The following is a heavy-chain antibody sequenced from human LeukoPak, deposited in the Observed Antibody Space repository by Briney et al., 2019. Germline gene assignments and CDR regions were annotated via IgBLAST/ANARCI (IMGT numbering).Heavy chain of an antibody. D-gene: IGHD6-13*01. J-gene: IGHJ4*02. V-gene: IGHV4-31*03. CDR1: GGSISSGGYY. CDR3: ARGKSSPESDSFDY. CDR2: MYNSGSA. Sequence: SETLSLTCTVSGGSISSGGYYWNWIRQHPGKGLEWIGYMYNSGSAYFNPSLKSRVTISGDTSKNQFSLKLSSVTAADTAVYYCARGKSSPESDSFDYWGQGTLVTVSS.